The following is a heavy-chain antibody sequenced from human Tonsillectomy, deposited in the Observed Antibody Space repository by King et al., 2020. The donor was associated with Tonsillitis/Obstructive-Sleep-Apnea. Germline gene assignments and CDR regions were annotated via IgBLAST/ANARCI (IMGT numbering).Heavy chain of an antibody. V-gene: IGHV1-18*01. J-gene: IGHJ4*02. D-gene: IGHD4-17*01. CDR2: ISASKGNT. CDR1: GYTFTSYG. Sequence: VQLVESGAEVKKPGASVKFSCKASGYTFTSYGISWVRQAPGQGLEWRGWISASKGNTNNAQKLQGRVTMTTDTSTSTAYMELRSLRSDDTAVYYCAREGDYYGEVDYWGQGTLVTVSS. CDR3: AREGDYYGEVDY.